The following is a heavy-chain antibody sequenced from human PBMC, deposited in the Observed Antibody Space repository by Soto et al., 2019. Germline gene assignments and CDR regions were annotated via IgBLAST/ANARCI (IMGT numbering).Heavy chain of an antibody. CDR3: ARDHRGRAFDI. CDR1: GFTFSTNW. CDR2: INSDGSST. J-gene: IGHJ3*02. V-gene: IGHV3-74*01. Sequence: EVQLVDSGGGLVQPGGSLRLSCAASGFTFSTNWMHWVRQAPGKGLVWVSHINSDGSSTTYADFVKGRFTISRDNAKNTLYLQMNSLRAEDTAVYYCARDHRGRAFDIWGQGTMVTVSS.